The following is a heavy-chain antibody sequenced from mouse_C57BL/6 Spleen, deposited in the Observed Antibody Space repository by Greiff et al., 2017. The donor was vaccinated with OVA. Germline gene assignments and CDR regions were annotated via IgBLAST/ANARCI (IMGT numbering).Heavy chain of an antibody. Sequence: VKVVESGAELARPGASVKMSCKASGYTFTSYAMHWVKQRPGQGLEWIGYINPSSGYTKYTQKVKDKATLTADKSSSTVYMQLSSLTSEDTAVYNWARFWDYFDYWGQGTTLTVSS. CDR3: ARFWDYFDY. D-gene: IGHD4-1*01. V-gene: IGHV1-4*01. J-gene: IGHJ2*01. CDR1: GYTFTSYA. CDR2: INPSSGYT.